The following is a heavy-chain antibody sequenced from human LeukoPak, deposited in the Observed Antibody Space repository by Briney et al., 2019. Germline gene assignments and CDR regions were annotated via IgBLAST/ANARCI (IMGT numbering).Heavy chain of an antibody. D-gene: IGHD2-15*01. J-gene: IGHJ4*02. CDR3: AVSREAGGSLDY. V-gene: IGHV1-46*01. CDR1: GYTFTGYY. CDR2: IISMASET. Sequence: ASVKVSCKASGYTFTGYYMHWVRQAPGQGLEWMGRIISMASETNYAQEFQGKVTITADKSTSTTYMELSSLRSEDTAVYYCAVSREAGGSLDYWGQGTLVTVSS.